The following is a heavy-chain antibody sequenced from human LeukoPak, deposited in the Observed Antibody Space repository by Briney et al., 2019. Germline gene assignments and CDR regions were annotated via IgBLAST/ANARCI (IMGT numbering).Heavy chain of an antibody. Sequence: SETLSLTCAVSGYSITSSFSWGWIRQPPGKGLEWIGTISHSGTTDYKSTLESRLTISMDTSKNLFSLRLTSVTAADTAVYYCAREGAVPGIDPWGQGTLVTVSS. J-gene: IGHJ5*02. CDR1: GYSITSSFS. D-gene: IGHD3-16*01. CDR3: AREGAVPGIDP. V-gene: IGHV4-38-2*02. CDR2: ISHSGTT.